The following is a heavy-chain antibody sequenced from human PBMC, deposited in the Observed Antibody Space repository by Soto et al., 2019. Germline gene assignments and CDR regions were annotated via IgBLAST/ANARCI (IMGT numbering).Heavy chain of an antibody. V-gene: IGHV2-70*04. J-gene: IGHJ4*02. Sequence: SGPTLVNPTQTLTLTCTFSGFSLTSNEMRVTWIRQPPGKALERPARIDWDGENSYSSSLRTRLTISKDSSKNQVVLTMSHMDPVSPSTYYCARITNAGTDYWGQGTLVTVSS. CDR3: ARITNAGTDY. D-gene: IGHD1-1*01. CDR1: GFSLTSNEMR. CDR2: IDWDGEN.